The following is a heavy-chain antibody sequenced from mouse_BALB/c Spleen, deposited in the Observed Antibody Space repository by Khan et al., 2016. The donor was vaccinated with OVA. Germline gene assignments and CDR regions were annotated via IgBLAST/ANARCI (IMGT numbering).Heavy chain of an antibody. CDR2: IWGGGGT. CDR1: GFSLSRYN. J-gene: IGHJ4*01. Sequence: VKLLESGPGLVAPSQSLSITCTVSGFSLSRYNIHWVRQPPGKGLEWLGMIWGGGGTDYNSTLKSRLSISKDNSKSQVFLKMNSLQTDDTAMYYCARAYYRYDGYYSMDYWCQGTSVTVSS. D-gene: IGHD2-14*01. CDR3: ARAYYRYDGYYSMDY. V-gene: IGHV2-6-4*01.